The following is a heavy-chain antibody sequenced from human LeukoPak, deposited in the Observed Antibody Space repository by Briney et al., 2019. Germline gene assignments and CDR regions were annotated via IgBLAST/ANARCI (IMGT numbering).Heavy chain of an antibody. CDR1: GGSLSLGSYY. Sequence: PSETLSLTCTVSGGSLSLGSYYWSWIRQPAGKGREWIGRIYASGSTDYNPSHDNPSPRSRVTISVDTSKSQFSLKLSSLTAADTAVYYCAREFRGGGDSGIFDYWGLGTLVTVSS. V-gene: IGHV4-61*02. CDR2: IYASGST. D-gene: IGHD4-23*01. J-gene: IGHJ4*02. CDR3: AREFRGGGDSGIFDY.